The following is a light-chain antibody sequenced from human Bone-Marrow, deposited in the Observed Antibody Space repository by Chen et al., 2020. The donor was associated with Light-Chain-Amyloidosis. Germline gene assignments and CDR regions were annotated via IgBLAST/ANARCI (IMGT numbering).Light chain of an antibody. V-gene: IGLV3-21*02. CDR2: DDS. J-gene: IGLJ3*02. Sequence: SYVLTQPSSVSVAPGQTATIACGGNNIGSTSVHWYQQTPGQAPLLVVYDDSDRPSGIPERLSGSNSWNPATLAISRGEAGDEADYDCQVWDRSSDRPVFGGGTKLTVL. CDR1: NIGSTS. CDR3: QVWDRSSDRPV.